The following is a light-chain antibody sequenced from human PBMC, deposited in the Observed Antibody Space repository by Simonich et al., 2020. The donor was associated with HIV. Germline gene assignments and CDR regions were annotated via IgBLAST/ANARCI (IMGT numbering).Light chain of an antibody. CDR1: SEPSRYD. CDR3: QTWGAGAGANWV. V-gene: IGLV4-69*01. J-gene: IGLJ3*02. Sequence: QLVLTQSPSASASLGASVKLTCTLSSEPSRYDIAWHQQQPEKGPRYLMKVDSDGSHSKGDGIPDRFSGSSYGAERYLTISSLQSEDEADYYCQTWGAGAGANWVFGGGTKLTVL. CDR2: VDSDGSH.